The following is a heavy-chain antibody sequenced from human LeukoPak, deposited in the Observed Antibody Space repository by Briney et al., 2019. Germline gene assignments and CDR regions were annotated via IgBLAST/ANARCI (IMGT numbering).Heavy chain of an antibody. D-gene: IGHD3-10*01. Sequence: ASVKVSCKASGGTFSSYAISWVRQAPGQGLEWMGGIIPIFGTANYAQKFQGRVTITADESTSTAYMELSSLRSDDTAVYYCARGGGSYGMDVWGQGTTVTVSS. J-gene: IGHJ6*02. CDR1: GGTFSSYA. CDR2: IIPIFGTA. V-gene: IGHV1-69*01. CDR3: ARGGGSYGMDV.